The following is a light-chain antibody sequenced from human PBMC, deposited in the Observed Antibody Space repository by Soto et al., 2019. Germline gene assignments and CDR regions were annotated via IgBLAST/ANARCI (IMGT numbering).Light chain of an antibody. J-gene: IGLJ1*01. CDR2: DVS. CDR3: CSYAGSYTHYV. V-gene: IGLV2-11*01. CDR1: SSDVGGYNY. Sequence: QSVVTQPRSVAGSPGQSITISCTGTSSDVGGYNYVSWYRQHPGKAPKLMIYDVSKRPSGVPDRFSGSKSGNTASLTISGLQAEDVAYYYCCSYAGSYTHYVFGTGTKLTVL.